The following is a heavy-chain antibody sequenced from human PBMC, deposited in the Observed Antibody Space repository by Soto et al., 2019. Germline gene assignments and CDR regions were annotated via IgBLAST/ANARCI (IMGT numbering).Heavy chain of an antibody. CDR1: GNTFTYRY. CDR3: ASGGAGSGPFTWELPDH. Sequence: QMQLVQSGAEVKKTGSSVTVSCKALGNTFTYRYLHWVRQAPGQALEWMGWITPFSCDVHYAQRFQERVTITRDRSINTAYMQMSSLRSEDTAMYFCASGGAGSGPFTWELPDHWGQGTLVTVSS. V-gene: IGHV1-45*02. CDR2: ITPFSCDV. D-gene: IGHD3-16*01. J-gene: IGHJ4*02.